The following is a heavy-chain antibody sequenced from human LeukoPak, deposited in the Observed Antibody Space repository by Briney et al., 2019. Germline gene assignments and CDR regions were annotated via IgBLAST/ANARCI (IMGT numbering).Heavy chain of an antibody. D-gene: IGHD3-22*01. V-gene: IGHV3-73*01. CDR1: GFTFSGSA. CDR3: TGRGYYDSSGYYSGSDH. Sequence: GGSLRLSCAASGFTFSGSAMHWVRQASGKGLEWVGRIRSKANNYATAYAASVKGRFTISRDDSKNTAYLQMNSLKTEDTAVYYCTGRGYYDSSGYYSGSDHWGQGTLVTVSS. J-gene: IGHJ4*02. CDR2: IRSKANNYAT.